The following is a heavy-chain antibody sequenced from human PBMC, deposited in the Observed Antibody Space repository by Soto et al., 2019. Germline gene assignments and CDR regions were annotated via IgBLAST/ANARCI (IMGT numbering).Heavy chain of an antibody. D-gene: IGHD3-10*01. CDR3: ERAMVRGVLDY. V-gene: IGHV4-31*03. Sequence: SETLSLTCTVSGGSISSGDYYWSWIRQHPGKGLEWIGYIYYSGNTYYNPSLKSRVTISVDTSKNQFSLKLSSVTAADTAVYYCERAMVRGVLDYWGQGTLVTVSS. CDR2: IYYSGNT. CDR1: GGSISSGDYY. J-gene: IGHJ4*02.